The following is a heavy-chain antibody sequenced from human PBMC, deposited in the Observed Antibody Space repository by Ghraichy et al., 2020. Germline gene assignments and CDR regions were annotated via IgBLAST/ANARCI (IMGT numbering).Heavy chain of an antibody. CDR3: THEIFGRGSSTTTFWHS. CDR2: IRSKGSGGTI. V-gene: IGHV3-15*01. J-gene: IGHJ4*02. CDR1: GLTFTDAW. Sequence: GGSLRLSCLVSGLTFTDAWMSWLRQAPGKGLEWIGRIRSKGSGGTIDYAAPARGRFTISRDDSKNTFYLQIEGLEIEDTAVYYCTHEIFGRGSSTTTFWHSWGQGTLVTVSS. D-gene: IGHD2/OR15-2a*01.